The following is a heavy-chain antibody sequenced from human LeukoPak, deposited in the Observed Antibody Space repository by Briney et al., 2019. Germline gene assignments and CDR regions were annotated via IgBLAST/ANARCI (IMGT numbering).Heavy chain of an antibody. CDR1: GYTFTSYD. CDR3: ARGPLVRLPSAFDP. D-gene: IGHD2-2*01. Sequence: ASEKVSCKASGYTFTSYDINWVRQATGQGLEWMGWMNPNSGNTGSAQRLQRRITITSDTSINTAYMELSSLRFEATAVYYCARGPLVRLPSAFDPWGQGTLVTVSS. J-gene: IGHJ5*02. V-gene: IGHV1-8*01. CDR2: MNPNSGNT.